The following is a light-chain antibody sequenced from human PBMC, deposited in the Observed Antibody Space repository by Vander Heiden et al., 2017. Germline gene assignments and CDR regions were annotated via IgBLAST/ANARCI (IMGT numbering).Light chain of an antibody. Sequence: EIVLTQSPGTLSLSPGERATLSCRASQSVSSSHLVWYQQKPGQAPRLLIYGASTRATGIPDRFSGSGSGTDFTLTISRLEPEDFAVYYCQQDGNSPQTFGQGTKVEIK. V-gene: IGKV3-20*01. CDR1: QSVSSSH. CDR3: QQDGNSPQT. J-gene: IGKJ1*01. CDR2: GAS.